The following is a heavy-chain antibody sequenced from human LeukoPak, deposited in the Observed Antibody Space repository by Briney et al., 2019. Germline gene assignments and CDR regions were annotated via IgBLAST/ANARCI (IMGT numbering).Heavy chain of an antibody. CDR3: AKPSLGYCSGGSCYSFDY. Sequence: GGSLRLSCAASGFTFSSYGMHWVRQAPGKGLEWVAVISYDGSNKYYADSVKGRFTISRDNSENTLYLQMNSLRAEDTAVYYCAKPSLGYCSGGSCYSFDYWGQGTLVTVSS. CDR2: ISYDGSNK. CDR1: GFTFSSYG. J-gene: IGHJ4*02. V-gene: IGHV3-30*18. D-gene: IGHD2-15*01.